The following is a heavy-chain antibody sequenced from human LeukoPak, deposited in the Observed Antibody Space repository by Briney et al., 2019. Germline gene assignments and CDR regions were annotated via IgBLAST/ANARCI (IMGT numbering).Heavy chain of an antibody. V-gene: IGHV3-9*01. J-gene: IGHJ4*02. D-gene: IGHD4-23*01. Sequence: GRSLRLSCAASGFTFDNYAMHWVRQAPGKGLEWASGISWNSGTFGYADSVKGRFTISRDNAKNSLYLQMNSLRAEDTALYFCAKDLRIYGGNASPTTGFDYWGQGTLVTVSS. CDR2: ISWNSGTF. CDR1: GFTFDNYA. CDR3: AKDLRIYGGNASPTTGFDY.